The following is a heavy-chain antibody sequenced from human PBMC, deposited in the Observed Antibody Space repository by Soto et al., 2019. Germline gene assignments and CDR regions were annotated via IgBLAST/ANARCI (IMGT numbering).Heavy chain of an antibody. D-gene: IGHD6-19*01. J-gene: IGHJ4*02. CDR1: GYSFATYG. V-gene: IGHV1-18*04. Sequence: ASVKVSCKASGYSFATYGFSWVRQAPGQGLECVGWISAHNGDTHYSQKFQGRVTMTTDTSTSTAYMELRSLTSDDTAVYYCARQYSSCRDGFDYWGQGTLVTVSS. CDR3: ARQYSSCRDGFDY. CDR2: ISAHNGDT.